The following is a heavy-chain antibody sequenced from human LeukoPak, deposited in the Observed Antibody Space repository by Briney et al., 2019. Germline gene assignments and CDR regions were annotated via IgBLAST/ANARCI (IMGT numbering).Heavy chain of an antibody. CDR1: GYTFTSYG. CDR3: ARIVIVAVQTMVFDY. Sequence: GASVKVSCKASGYTFTSYGISWVRQAPGQGLEWMGWINPNSGGTNYAQKFQGRVTMTRDTSISTAYMELSRLRSDDTAVYYCARIVIVAVQTMVFDYWGQGTLVTVSS. CDR2: INPNSGGT. D-gene: IGHD4/OR15-4a*01. V-gene: IGHV1-2*02. J-gene: IGHJ4*02.